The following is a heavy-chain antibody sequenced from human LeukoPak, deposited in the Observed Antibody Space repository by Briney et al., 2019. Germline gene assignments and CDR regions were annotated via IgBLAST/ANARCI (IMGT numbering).Heavy chain of an antibody. D-gene: IGHD7-27*01. V-gene: IGHV3-30*03. J-gene: IGHJ4*02. CDR2: TSLDGSNK. CDR3: ARDLTLGKPDYFDH. Sequence: TGGSLRLSCAASGFTFSSYAMSWVRQAPGRGLEWVAVTSLDGSNKLYTDTVRGRFIISRDNSKNTVYLQMDSLRAEDTAVYYCARDLTLGKPDYFDHWGQGTLVTVSS. CDR1: GFTFSSYA.